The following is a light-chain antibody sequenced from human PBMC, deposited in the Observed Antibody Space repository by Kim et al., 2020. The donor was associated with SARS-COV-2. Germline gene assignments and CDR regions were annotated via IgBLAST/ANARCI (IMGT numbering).Light chain of an antibody. CDR3: QQYYGYPRT. CDR1: QSVGSY. V-gene: IGKV1-8*01. J-gene: IGKJ1*01. CDR2: AAS. Sequence: AIRITQSPSSLSASTGDRVTITCQASQSVGSYLAWYQQKQGKAPKLLIYAASTLQSGVPSRFSGSGSGTDFTLTITCLQSEDFATYYCQQYYGYPRTFGQGTKVDIK.